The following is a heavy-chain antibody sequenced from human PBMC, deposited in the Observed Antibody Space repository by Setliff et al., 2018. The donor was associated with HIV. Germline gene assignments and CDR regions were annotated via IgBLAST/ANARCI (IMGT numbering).Heavy chain of an antibody. D-gene: IGHD6-25*01. J-gene: IGHJ4*02. CDR1: GFTVSSNA. CDR3: AGARPYNSALDY. Sequence: GGSLRLSCAASGFTVSSNAMHWVRQAPGKGLEWVAVIAYDGSNKYHRDSVKGRFTLSRDNSKNTVSLQVGSLRPDDTAMYYCAGARPYNSALDYWGQGTLVTVSS. CDR2: IAYDGSNK. V-gene: IGHV3-30*14.